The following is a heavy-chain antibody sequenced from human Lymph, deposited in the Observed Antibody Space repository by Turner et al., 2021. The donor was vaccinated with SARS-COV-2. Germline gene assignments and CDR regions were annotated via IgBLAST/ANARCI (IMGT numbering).Heavy chain of an antibody. Sequence: QVQLVESGGGLVRPGMSLRLSCAASGFTFNNYPMHWVRQAPGKGLEWVAVISYDGSNKYYADSVKGRFTISRDNSKNTLYLQMNSLRAEDTAVYYCARDSSGSGTLDYWGQGTLVTVSS. J-gene: IGHJ4*02. D-gene: IGHD3-10*01. CDR1: GFTFNNYP. V-gene: IGHV3-30-3*01. CDR2: ISYDGSNK. CDR3: ARDSSGSGTLDY.